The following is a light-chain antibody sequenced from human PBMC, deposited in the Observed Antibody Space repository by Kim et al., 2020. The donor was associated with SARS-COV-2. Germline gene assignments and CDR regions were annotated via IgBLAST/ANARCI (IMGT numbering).Light chain of an antibody. CDR2: DVS. Sequence: QSALTQPASVSGSPGQSITISCTGTSSDVRVYNYVSWYQQHPGKAPKLMIYDVSKRPSGVSNRFSGSKSGNTASLPISGLQAEHEDDYYCSSYTSSSTLVFGGVTKLTVL. CDR1: SSDVRVYNY. V-gene: IGLV2-14*01. J-gene: IGLJ2*01. CDR3: SSYTSSSTLV.